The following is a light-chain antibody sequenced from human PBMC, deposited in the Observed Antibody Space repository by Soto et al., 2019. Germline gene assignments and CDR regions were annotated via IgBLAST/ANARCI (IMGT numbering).Light chain of an antibody. CDR3: QQYYSYPYT. Sequence: AIRMTQSPSSFSASTGDRVTITCRASQGISSYLAWYQQKPGKAPKLLIYAASTLQSGVPSRFSGSGSGTDFTLALSCLQSEYFATYYCQQYYSYPYTFGQGT. V-gene: IGKV1-8*01. CDR1: QGISSY. CDR2: AAS. J-gene: IGKJ2*01.